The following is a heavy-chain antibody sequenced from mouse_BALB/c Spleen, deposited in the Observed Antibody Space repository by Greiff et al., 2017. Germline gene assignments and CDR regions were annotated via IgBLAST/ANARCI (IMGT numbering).Heavy chain of an antibody. V-gene: IGHV2-9*02. Sequence: QVQLKESGPGLVAPSQSLSITCTVSGFSLTSYGVHWVRQPPGKGLEWLGVIWAGGSTNYNSALMSRLSISKDNSKSQVFLKMNSLQTDDTAMYYCARGSLLRLEGYAMDYWGQGTSVTVSS. CDR1: GFSLTSYG. CDR3: ARGSLLRLEGYAMDY. CDR2: IWAGGST. J-gene: IGHJ4*01. D-gene: IGHD1-2*01.